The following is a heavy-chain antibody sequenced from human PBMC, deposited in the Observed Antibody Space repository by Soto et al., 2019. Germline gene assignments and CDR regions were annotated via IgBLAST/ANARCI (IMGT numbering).Heavy chain of an antibody. CDR3: ARSVAAPGAHIDY. CDR1: GGSISGSY. CDR2: VYYTGST. V-gene: IGHV4-59*13. Sequence: SETLSLTCSDSGGSISGSYWSWIRQSPGKGLEWLGYVYYTGSTNYSPSLRSRVSISVDTSKNEFSLRLSSVTAADTAVYFCARSVAAPGAHIDYWGQGTQVTVSS. D-gene: IGHD6-13*01. J-gene: IGHJ4*02.